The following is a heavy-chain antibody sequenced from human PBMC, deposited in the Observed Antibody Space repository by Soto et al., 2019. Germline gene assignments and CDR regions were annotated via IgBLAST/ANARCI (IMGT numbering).Heavy chain of an antibody. CDR3: ARDVSPGSSSLYLDAFDI. J-gene: IGHJ3*02. CDR1: GFTLSAYW. Sequence: EVQLEESGGDLVQPGGSLRLSCAASGFTLSAYWMTWLRQAPGKGLEWVANINRDGSKKSYLDSVRGRFSISRDNVANSVCHQMDSLRADDAALYYCARDVSPGSSSLYLDAFDIWGQGTMVTVSS. V-gene: IGHV3-7*05. CDR2: INRDGSKK. D-gene: IGHD6-13*01.